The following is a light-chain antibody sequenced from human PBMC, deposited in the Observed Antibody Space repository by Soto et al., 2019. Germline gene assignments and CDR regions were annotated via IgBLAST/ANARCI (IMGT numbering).Light chain of an antibody. CDR1: QSISTY. CDR2: AAS. Sequence: IQMTQSPSSLSASVGDRVTITCRPSQSISTYLNWYQQKPGKAPKLLIYAASSLQSGVPSRFSGSGSGTDFTLTITSLQPEDFATYYCQQSYSAPGTFGQGTKLEIK. V-gene: IGKV1-39*01. CDR3: QQSYSAPGT. J-gene: IGKJ2*01.